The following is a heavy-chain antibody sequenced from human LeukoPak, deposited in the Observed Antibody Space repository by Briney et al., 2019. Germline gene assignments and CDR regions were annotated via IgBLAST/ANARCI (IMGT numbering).Heavy chain of an antibody. Sequence: GGSLRLSCAASGFAFNSQTMSWVRQAPGKGLEWVASIKEDEIEIHYVDSVKGRFTISRDNAKNSLYLQMNSLRAEDTALYYCAKAMGIAARGGAFDIWGQGTMVTVSS. V-gene: IGHV3-7*03. CDR3: AKAMGIAARGGAFDI. D-gene: IGHD6-6*01. J-gene: IGHJ3*02. CDR1: GFAFNSQT. CDR2: IKEDEIEI.